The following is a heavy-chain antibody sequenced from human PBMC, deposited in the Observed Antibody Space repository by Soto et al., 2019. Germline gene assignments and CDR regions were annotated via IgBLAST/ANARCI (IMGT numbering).Heavy chain of an antibody. Sequence: QVQLEESWGGVVQPGRSLRLSCAASGFTFSSYGMHWVHQAPGKGLEWVAVIWYDGSNKYYADSVKGRFAISRDNSKNTLYLQMNSLGAEDTAVYYCARIPQIAVAGTRFGYFDLWGRGTLVTVSS. CDR2: IWYDGSNK. CDR3: ARIPQIAVAGTRFGYFDL. J-gene: IGHJ2*01. V-gene: IGHV3-33*01. CDR1: GFTFSSYG. D-gene: IGHD6-19*01.